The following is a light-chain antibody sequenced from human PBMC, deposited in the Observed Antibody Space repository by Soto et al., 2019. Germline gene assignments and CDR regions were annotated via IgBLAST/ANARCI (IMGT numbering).Light chain of an antibody. CDR1: SSDVDGYNY. V-gene: IGLV2-14*01. CDR3: CSYTTSNTRQIA. J-gene: IGLJ1*01. Sequence: QSALTQPASVSGSPGQSITISCTGTSSDVDGYNYVSWYQQHPGKAPKFMIYDVSNRPSGVSIRFSGSKSGNTASLTISGLQAEDEADYYCCSYTTSNTRQIAFGTGTKLTVL. CDR2: DVS.